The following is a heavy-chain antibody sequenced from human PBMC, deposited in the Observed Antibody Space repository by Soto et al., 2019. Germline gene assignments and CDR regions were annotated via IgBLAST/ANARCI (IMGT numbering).Heavy chain of an antibody. CDR3: AISSSWYRGLDY. J-gene: IGHJ4*02. D-gene: IGHD6-13*01. CDR1: GYTFTSYG. CDR2: ISAYNGNT. Sequence: GASVKVSCKASGYTFTSYGISWVRQAPGQGLEWMGWISAYNGNTNYAQKLQGRVTMTEDTSTDTAYMELSSLRSEDTAVYYCAISSSWYRGLDYWGQGTLVTVSS. V-gene: IGHV1-18*01.